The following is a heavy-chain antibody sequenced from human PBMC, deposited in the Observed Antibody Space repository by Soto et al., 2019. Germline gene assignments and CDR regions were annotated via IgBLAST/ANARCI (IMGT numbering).Heavy chain of an antibody. CDR3: ATAFRYYGSGSYYKY. D-gene: IGHD3-10*01. CDR1: GYTLTELS. V-gene: IGHV1-24*01. J-gene: IGHJ4*02. Sequence: ASVKVSCKVSGYTLTELSMHWVRQAPGKGLEWMGGFDPEDGETIYAQKFQGSVTMTEDTSTDTAYMELSSLSAEDTAVYYCATAFRYYGSGSYYKYWGQGTLVTVSS. CDR2: FDPEDGET.